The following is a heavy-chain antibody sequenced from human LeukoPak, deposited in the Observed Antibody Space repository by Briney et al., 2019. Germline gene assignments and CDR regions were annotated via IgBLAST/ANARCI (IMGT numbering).Heavy chain of an antibody. J-gene: IGHJ4*02. Sequence: PGGSLRLSWAASGFSVGSNYMTWVSQAPGKGLGWDSLIYSGGRTYNADSGKGRFTISRNNSNNTLYLQMNSLRAEDTAVYYCARGPSGYHNIGGQGTLVTVSS. D-gene: IGHD5-12*01. CDR2: IYSGGRT. CDR3: ARGPSGYHNI. V-gene: IGHV3-66*01. CDR1: GFSVGSNY.